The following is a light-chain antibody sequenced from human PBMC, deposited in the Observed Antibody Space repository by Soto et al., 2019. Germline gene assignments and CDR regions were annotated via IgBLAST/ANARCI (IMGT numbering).Light chain of an antibody. Sequence: IQLTQSPFSLSASVGDSVTITCLASQGISSFLAWYQQKPGKAPKLLIYAASTLQSGVPSRFSGSGSGTDFTLTISSLQPEDFATYFCQQLNSYPITFGQGTRLEIK. CDR3: QQLNSYPIT. V-gene: IGKV1-9*01. J-gene: IGKJ5*01. CDR2: AAS. CDR1: QGISSF.